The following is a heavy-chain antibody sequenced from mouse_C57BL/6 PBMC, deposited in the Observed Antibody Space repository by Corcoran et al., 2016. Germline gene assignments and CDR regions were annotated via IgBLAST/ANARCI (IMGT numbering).Heavy chain of an antibody. CDR2: INTYSGVP. V-gene: IGHV9-3*01. D-gene: IGHD1-2*01. Sequence: QIQLVQSGPELKKPGETVKISCKASGYTFTTYGMSWVKQAPGKGLKWMGWINTYSGVPTYADDFKGRFAFSLETSASTAYLQINNLKNEDTATYFCARGATAPWFAYWGQGTLVTVSA. J-gene: IGHJ3*01. CDR1: GYTFTTYG. CDR3: ARGATAPWFAY.